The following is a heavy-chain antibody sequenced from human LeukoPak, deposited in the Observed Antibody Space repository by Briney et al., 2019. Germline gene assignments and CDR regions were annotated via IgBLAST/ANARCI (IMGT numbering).Heavy chain of an antibody. V-gene: IGHV3-48*03. J-gene: IGHJ6*03. CDR3: ARAFQELPQLYYYYYMDV. CDR1: GFTFSSYE. D-gene: IGHD6-13*01. CDR2: ISSSGSTK. Sequence: GGSLRLSCAASGFTFSSYEMNWVRQAPGKGLEWLSYISSSGSTKYYADSVKGRFTISRDNAKNSLYLQTNSLRAEDTAVYYCARAFQELPQLYYYYYMDVWGKGTTVTVSS.